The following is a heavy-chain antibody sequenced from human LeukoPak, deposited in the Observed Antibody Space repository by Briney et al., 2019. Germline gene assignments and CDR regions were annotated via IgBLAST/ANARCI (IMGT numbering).Heavy chain of an antibody. V-gene: IGHV5-51*01. CDR1: GYKFTNYR. CDR2: IYPGDSDT. Sequence: GESLKISCKGSGYKFTNYRIAWVRQMSGKGLEWMGIIYPGDSDTRYSPSFQGQVTFSADKSIDTAYLQWSSLKASDTAMYYCAKSNAGYSSTWYPHWGQGTRVTVSS. D-gene: IGHD6-13*01. J-gene: IGHJ4*02. CDR3: AKSNAGYSSTWYPH.